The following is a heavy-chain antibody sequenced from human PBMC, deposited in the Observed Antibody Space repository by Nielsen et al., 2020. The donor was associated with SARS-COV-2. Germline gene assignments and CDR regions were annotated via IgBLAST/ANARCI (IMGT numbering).Heavy chain of an antibody. CDR3: ARNDYVSATYYNHIDS. V-gene: IGHV4-30-4*01. Sequence: SETLSLTCIVSGGSISSRDYYWSWFRQPPGKGLEWIGYIFYSETTNYNPSLKSRLTISVDTSKNHFSLRLTSVTAADTAVYFCARNDYVSATYYNHIDSWGQGALITVSS. CDR2: IFYSETT. D-gene: IGHD3-10*01. J-gene: IGHJ4*02. CDR1: GGSISSRDYY.